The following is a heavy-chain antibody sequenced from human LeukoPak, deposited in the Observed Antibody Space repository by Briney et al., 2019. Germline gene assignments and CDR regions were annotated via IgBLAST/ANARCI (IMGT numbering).Heavy chain of an antibody. CDR1: GYTFTGYY. J-gene: IGHJ2*01. Sequence: ASVKVSCKASGYTFTGYYMHWVRQAPGQGLEWMGWISAYNGNTNYAQKLQGRVTMTTDTSTSTAYMELSRLRSDDTAVYYCARVSEGWQPNWYFDLWGRGTLVTVSS. CDR3: ARVSEGWQPNWYFDL. CDR2: ISAYNGNT. D-gene: IGHD5-24*01. V-gene: IGHV1-18*04.